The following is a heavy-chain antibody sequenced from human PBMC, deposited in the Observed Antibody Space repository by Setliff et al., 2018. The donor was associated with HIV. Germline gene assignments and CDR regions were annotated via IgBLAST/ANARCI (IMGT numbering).Heavy chain of an antibody. J-gene: IGHJ6*02. CDR2: IIPIAGVP. CDR3: AKDLKASTVVTRMYYYYGMDV. D-gene: IGHD4-17*01. Sequence: SVKVSCKTSGGTFNTYGVHWVRQAPGQGLEWLGGIIPIAGVPTYAQKFKDRVTITADESTTTAFLEMSSLRSEDTAVYYCAKDLKASTVVTRMYYYYGMDVWGQGTTVTVSS. CDR1: GGTFNTYG. V-gene: IGHV1-69*10.